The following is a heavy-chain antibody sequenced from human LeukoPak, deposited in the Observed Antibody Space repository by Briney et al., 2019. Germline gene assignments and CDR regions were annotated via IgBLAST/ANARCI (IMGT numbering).Heavy chain of an antibody. J-gene: IGHJ6*03. CDR3: ASGSPYYYGSLYYYYMDV. CDR1: GYTFTSYG. D-gene: IGHD3-10*01. CDR2: ISAYNGNT. V-gene: IGHV1-18*01. Sequence: APVKVSCKASGYTFTSYGISWVRQAPGQGLEWMGWISAYNGNTNYAQKLQGRVTMTTDTSTSTAYMELRSLRSDDTAVYYCASGSPYYYGSLYYYYMDVWGKGTTATISS.